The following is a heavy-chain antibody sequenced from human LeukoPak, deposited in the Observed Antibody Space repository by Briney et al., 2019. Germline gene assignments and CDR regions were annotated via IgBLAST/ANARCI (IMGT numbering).Heavy chain of an antibody. V-gene: IGHV4-39*01. CDR2: IYYSGST. CDR3: ARQGVVTAIPSYFDY. J-gene: IGHJ4*02. Sequence: SETLSLTCAVSGGSISSGGYSWSWIRQPPGKGLEWIGSIYYSGSTYYNPSLKSRVTISVDTSKNQFSLKLSSVTAADTAVYYCARQGVVTAIPSYFDYWGQGTLVTVSS. CDR1: GGSISSGGYS. D-gene: IGHD2-21*02.